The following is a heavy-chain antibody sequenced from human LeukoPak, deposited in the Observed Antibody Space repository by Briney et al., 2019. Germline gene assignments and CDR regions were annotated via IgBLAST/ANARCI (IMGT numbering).Heavy chain of an antibody. V-gene: IGHV3-11*01. D-gene: IGHD3-10*01. CDR2: VSSSGGTI. Sequence: GGSLRLSCAASGFTFSDYYMSWIRQAPGKGLEWVSYVSSSGGTIYYADSVKGRFTISRDNAKNSLYLQMNSLRAEDTAVYYCARAPYYYGSGSYVDVWGQGTTVTVSS. CDR3: ARAPYYYGSGSYVDV. J-gene: IGHJ6*02. CDR1: GFTFSDYY.